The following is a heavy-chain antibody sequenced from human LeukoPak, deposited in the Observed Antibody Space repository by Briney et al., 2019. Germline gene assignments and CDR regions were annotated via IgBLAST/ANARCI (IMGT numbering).Heavy chain of an antibody. V-gene: IGHV3-15*05. CDR1: GFTFINAW. CDR2: IKPNTDGATT. Sequence: GGSLRLSCAASGFTFINAWMNWFRQAPGKGLEWVGRIKPNTDGATTHYAAPVAGRFTISRDDSKNTLSLQMNSLKIEDTAVYYCTADLAGGSKAIDYWGQGTLVTVSS. J-gene: IGHJ4*02. D-gene: IGHD3-10*01. CDR3: TADLAGGSKAIDY.